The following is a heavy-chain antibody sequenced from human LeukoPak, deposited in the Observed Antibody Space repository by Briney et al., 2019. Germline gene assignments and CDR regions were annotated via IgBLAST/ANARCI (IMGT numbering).Heavy chain of an antibody. J-gene: IGHJ3*02. CDR1: GGSFSGYY. V-gene: IGHV4-34*01. CDR3: ARGRRITMIVVVISNAFDI. D-gene: IGHD3-22*01. Sequence: SETLSLNCAVYGGSFSGYYWSWLRQPPGKGLEWIGEINHSGSTNYNPSLKSRVTISVDTSKNQFSLKLSSVTAADTAVYYCARGRRITMIVVVISNAFDIWGQGTMVTVSS. CDR2: INHSGST.